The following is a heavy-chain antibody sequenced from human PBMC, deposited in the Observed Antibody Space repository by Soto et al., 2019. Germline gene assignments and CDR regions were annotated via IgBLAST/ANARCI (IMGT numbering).Heavy chain of an antibody. Sequence: SETLSLTCTVSGASIRYGGFSGSWIRQSPGKGLEWIGYISHLENTYFHPSFKSRLTMSIDRSRNQFSLNLSSVTAADRAVYYCVRGGGYDPFDYWGQGVLVTVSS. V-gene: IGHV4-30-2*06. CDR3: VRGGGYDPFDY. D-gene: IGHD5-12*01. CDR2: ISHLENT. J-gene: IGHJ4*02. CDR1: GASIRYGGFS.